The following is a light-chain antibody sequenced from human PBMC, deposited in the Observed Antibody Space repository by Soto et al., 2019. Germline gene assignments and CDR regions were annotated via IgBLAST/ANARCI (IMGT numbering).Light chain of an antibody. Sequence: QSVLTQPRSVSGSPGQSVTISCTGTSTNVGSYNFVSWYQQHPGKAPKFMIYDVSRRPSGVPDRFSGSRSGNTASLTISGLQAEDEADYYCCSYAGSYTLIFGGGTKLTV. CDR3: CSYAGSYTLI. J-gene: IGLJ2*01. V-gene: IGLV2-11*01. CDR2: DVS. CDR1: STNVGSYNF.